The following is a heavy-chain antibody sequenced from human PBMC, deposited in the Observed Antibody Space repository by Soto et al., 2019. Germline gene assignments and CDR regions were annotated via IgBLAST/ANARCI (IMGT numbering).Heavy chain of an antibody. J-gene: IGHJ4*02. CDR1: GFTFSTHG. D-gene: IGHD5-18*01. V-gene: IGHV3-33*01. CDR2: MWYDGSNK. Sequence: QVQLVESGGGVVQPGRSLRLSCAASGFTFSTHGMHWVRQAPGKGLEWVAVMWYDGSNKYYADSVKARFSISRVNSKNTLYLEMNSLRAEDTAVYYCARDPRGYSYPPDYWGQGTLVTVSS. CDR3: ARDPRGYSYPPDY.